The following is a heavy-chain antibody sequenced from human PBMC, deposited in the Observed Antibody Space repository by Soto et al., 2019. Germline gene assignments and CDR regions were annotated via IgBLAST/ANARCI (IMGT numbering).Heavy chain of an antibody. Sequence: GSLRLSCVASGFTFSSYGMHWVRQAPGKWLEWAAVISSDGSNKYYADSVKGRFTISRDNSKNTLYLQMNSLRAEDTAVYYCARGYRGSGYFPQPWGQGTLVTVSS. CDR1: GFTFSSYG. CDR2: ISSDGSNK. CDR3: ARGYRGSGYFPQP. D-gene: IGHD3-22*01. V-gene: IGHV3-30*03. J-gene: IGHJ5*02.